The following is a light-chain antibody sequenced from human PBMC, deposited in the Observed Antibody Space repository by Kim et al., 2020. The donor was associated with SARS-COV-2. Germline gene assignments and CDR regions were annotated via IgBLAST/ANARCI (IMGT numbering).Light chain of an antibody. CDR3: SSYAGSNGV. CDR2: EVS. J-gene: IGLJ1*01. Sequence: QSALTQPPSASGSPGQSVTISCTGTSSDVGGYNYVSWCQQHPGKAPKLMIYEVSKRPSGVPDRFSGSKSGNTASLTVSGLQAEDEADYYCSSYAGSNGVFGTGTKVTVL. V-gene: IGLV2-8*01. CDR1: SSDVGGYNY.